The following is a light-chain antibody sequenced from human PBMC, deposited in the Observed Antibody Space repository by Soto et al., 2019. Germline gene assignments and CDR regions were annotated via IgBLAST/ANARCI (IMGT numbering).Light chain of an antibody. Sequence: EIVLTRSPATLSVSPGERSTLSCMASQSVNQKLGWYQQKPGQAPRLLIYVASYRATGIPARFSGSGSGTEYTLTISNLQAEDFAVYYCQQFNNWPHTFGQGTRLEIK. CDR1: QSVNQK. CDR3: QQFNNWPHT. J-gene: IGKJ5*01. V-gene: IGKV3-15*01. CDR2: VAS.